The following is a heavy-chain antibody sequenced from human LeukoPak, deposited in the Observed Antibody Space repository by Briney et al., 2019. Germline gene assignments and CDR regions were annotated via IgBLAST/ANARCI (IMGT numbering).Heavy chain of an antibody. CDR3: ARGLDVCGGDCSQYYFDY. D-gene: IGHD2-21*02. J-gene: IGHJ4*02. Sequence: SETLSLTCTVSGGSISSSSYYWSWIRQPPGKGLEWIGEINHSGSTNYNPSLKSRVTISVDTSKNQFSLKLSSVTATDTAVYYCARGLDVCGGDCSQYYFDYWGQGTLVTVSS. V-gene: IGHV4-39*07. CDR1: GGSISSSSYY. CDR2: INHSGST.